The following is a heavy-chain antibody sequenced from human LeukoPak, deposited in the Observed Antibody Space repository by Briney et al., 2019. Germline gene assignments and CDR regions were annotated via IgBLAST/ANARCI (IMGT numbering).Heavy chain of an antibody. J-gene: IGHJ6*03. CDR2: IKKDGSEK. CDR3: ARFRRFDYDILTGYWVGYMDV. D-gene: IGHD3-9*01. Sequence: GGSLRLSCAASGFTFSSYWMSWVRQAPGKGLEWVANIKKDGSEKYYVDSVKGRFTISRDNAKTSLYLQMNSLRAEDTAVYYCARFRRFDYDILTGYWVGYMDVWGKGTTVTISS. V-gene: IGHV3-7*01. CDR1: GFTFSSYW.